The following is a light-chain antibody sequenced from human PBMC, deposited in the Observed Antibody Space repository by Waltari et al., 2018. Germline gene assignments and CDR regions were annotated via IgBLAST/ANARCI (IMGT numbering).Light chain of an antibody. CDR1: DVGNKY. CDR3: QTWDTNTGV. J-gene: IGLJ2*01. Sequence: SYYLIQPRSVSVSPGPTATITCSGDDVGNKYVYWYQQKSGQSPILVIYQDSNRPSGIPERFSGSNSENTATLTIRGTQALDEGDFYCQTWDTNTGVFGGGTKLTVL. CDR2: QDS. V-gene: IGLV3-1*01.